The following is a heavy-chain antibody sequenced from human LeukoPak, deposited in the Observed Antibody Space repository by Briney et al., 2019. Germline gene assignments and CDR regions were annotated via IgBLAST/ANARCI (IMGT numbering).Heavy chain of an antibody. J-gene: IGHJ5*02. CDR1: GFTFSSYW. Sequence: GGSLRLSCAASGFTFSSYWMHWVRQAPGKGLVWVSRINSDGSSTSYADSVKGRFTISRDNAKNTLYLQMNSLRAEDTAVYYCARDLDFWSGYGWFDPWGQGTLVTVSS. D-gene: IGHD3-3*01. CDR3: ARDLDFWSGYGWFDP. V-gene: IGHV3-74*01. CDR2: INSDGSST.